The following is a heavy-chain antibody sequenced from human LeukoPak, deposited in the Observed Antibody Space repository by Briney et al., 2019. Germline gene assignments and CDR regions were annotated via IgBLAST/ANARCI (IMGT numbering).Heavy chain of an antibody. CDR1: GGSFSGYY. J-gene: IGHJ4*02. CDR2: INHSGST. D-gene: IGHD2-21*01. V-gene: IGHV4-34*01. CDR3: ARGAERRDSSFDY. Sequence: SSETLSLTCAVYGGSFSGYYWSWIRQPPGKGPEWIGEINHSGSTNYNPSLKSRVTISVDTSKNQFSLKLSSVTAADTAVYYCARGAERRDSSFDYWGQGTLVTVSS.